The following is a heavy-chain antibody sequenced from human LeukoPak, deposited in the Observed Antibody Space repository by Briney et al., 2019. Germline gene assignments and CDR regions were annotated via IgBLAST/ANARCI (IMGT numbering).Heavy chain of an antibody. CDR2: ISGNGVNT. V-gene: IGHV3-23*01. CDR3: AKDQGTGPDAFDI. CDR1: GFTFGSYA. J-gene: IGHJ3*02. D-gene: IGHD1-14*01. Sequence: GGSLRLSCAASGFTFGSYAMGWVRQAPGKGLDWVSTISGNGVNTYYADSVKGRFTISRDNAKNSLYLQMNSLRAEDTAVYYCAKDQGTGPDAFDIWGQGTMVTVSS.